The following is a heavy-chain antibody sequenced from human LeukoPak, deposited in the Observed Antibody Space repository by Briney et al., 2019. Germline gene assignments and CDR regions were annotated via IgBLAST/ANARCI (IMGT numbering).Heavy chain of an antibody. CDR2: IYTSGST. J-gene: IGHJ3*02. Sequence: SETLSLTCTVSGGSISSGSYYWSWIRQPAGKGLEWIGRIYTSGSTNYNPSLKSRVTIPVDTSKNQFSLKLSPVTAADTAVYYCARGTMTDAFDIWGQGTMVTVSS. CDR3: ARGTMTDAFDI. CDR1: GGSISSGSYY. V-gene: IGHV4-61*02. D-gene: IGHD3-22*01.